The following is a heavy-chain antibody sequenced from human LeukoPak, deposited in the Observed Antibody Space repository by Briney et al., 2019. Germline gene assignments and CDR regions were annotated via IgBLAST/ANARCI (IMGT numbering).Heavy chain of an antibody. CDR2: INTNTGNP. CDR3: ARDVDTALQGWFDP. Sequence: ASVKVSCKASGYTFTSYAMNWVRQAPGQGLEWMGWINTNTGNPTYAQGFTGRFVFSLDTSVSTAYLQISSLKAEDTAVYYCARDVDTALQGWFDPWGQGTLVTVSS. V-gene: IGHV7-4-1*02. J-gene: IGHJ5*02. CDR1: GYTFTSYA. D-gene: IGHD5-18*01.